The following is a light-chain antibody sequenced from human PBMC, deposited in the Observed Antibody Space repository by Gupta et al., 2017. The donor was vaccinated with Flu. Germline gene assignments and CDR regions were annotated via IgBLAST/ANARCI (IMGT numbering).Light chain of an antibody. CDR2: WAS. V-gene: IGKV4-1*01. Sequence: DMVMTQPPDSLAVSLGERATINCKSSQSVLYSSNNKNYLAWYQQKPGQPPKLLIYWASTRESGVPDRFSGSGSGTDFTLTISSLQAEDVAVYYCQQYYSTPLTFGQGTKVEIK. CDR3: QQYYSTPLT. J-gene: IGKJ1*01. CDR1: QSVLYSSNNKNY.